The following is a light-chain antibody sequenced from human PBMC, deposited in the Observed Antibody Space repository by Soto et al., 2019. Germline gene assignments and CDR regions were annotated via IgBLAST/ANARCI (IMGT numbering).Light chain of an antibody. CDR3: SSYTSSNTVI. Sequence: QSALTQPASVSGSPGQSITISCTGTSSDVGGYNFVSWYQHHPGKAPKLMIYEVSNRPSAVSNRFSGSKSGNTASLTISGLQAEDEADYYCSSYTSSNTVIFGGGTKLTVL. CDR1: SSDVGGYNF. CDR2: EVS. J-gene: IGLJ2*01. V-gene: IGLV2-14*01.